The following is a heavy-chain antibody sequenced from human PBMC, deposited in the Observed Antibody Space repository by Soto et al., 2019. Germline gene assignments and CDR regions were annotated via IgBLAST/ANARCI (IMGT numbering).Heavy chain of an antibody. V-gene: IGHV3-23*01. Sequence: GGSLRLSCAASGFTFSSYAMSWVRQAPGKGLEWVSAISGSGGSTYYADSVKGRFTISRDNSKNTLYLQMNSLRAEDTAVYYCAKGSAAPEWLAYYYYYYMDVWGKGTTVTVSS. CDR3: AKGSAAPEWLAYYYYYYMDV. CDR2: ISGSGGST. J-gene: IGHJ6*03. CDR1: GFTFSSYA. D-gene: IGHD3-3*01.